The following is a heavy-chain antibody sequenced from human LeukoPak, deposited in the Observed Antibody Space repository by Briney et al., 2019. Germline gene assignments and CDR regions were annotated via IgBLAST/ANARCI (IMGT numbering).Heavy chain of an antibody. D-gene: IGHD4-23*01. V-gene: IGHV1-8*01. Sequence: ASVKVSCKASGYTFTSYDINWVRQATGQGLEWMGWMNPNSGNTGYAQKFQGRVTMTRNTSISTAYMELSSLRSEDTAVYYCARVARYGGNFRSDFDYWGQGTLVTVSS. CDR1: GYTFTSYD. CDR2: MNPNSGNT. J-gene: IGHJ4*02. CDR3: ARVARYGGNFRSDFDY.